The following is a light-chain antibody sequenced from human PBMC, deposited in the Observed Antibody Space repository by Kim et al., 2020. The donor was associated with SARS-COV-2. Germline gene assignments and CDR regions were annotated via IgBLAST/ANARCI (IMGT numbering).Light chain of an antibody. V-gene: IGKV1-27*01. Sequence: SASVGDRVTITCRASQGIYKYLAWYQQKPGKVPKLLIYDASTLQSGFPSRFSGRGSGTSFTLTISSLQPEAVATYYCQKYDVAPYTFGQGTKLEI. CDR1: QGIYKY. CDR2: DAS. CDR3: QKYDVAPYT. J-gene: IGKJ2*01.